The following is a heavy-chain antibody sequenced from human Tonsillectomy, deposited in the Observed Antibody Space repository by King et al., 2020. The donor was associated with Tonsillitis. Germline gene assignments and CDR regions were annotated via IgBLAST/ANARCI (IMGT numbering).Heavy chain of an antibody. J-gene: IGHJ4*02. V-gene: IGHV3-33*01. CDR2: IWFDGSSN. CDR3: TRGGNEHSSSSALFDY. CDR1: GFTFSNYA. Sequence: VQLVESGGGVVQPGSSLRLSCAVSGFTFSNYAIHWVRQAPGKGLEWVALIWFDGSSNYYADSVKGRFTISRDDSKNTLYLQMHTLRPNDTAVYYCTRGGNEHSSSSALFDYWGQGTLLTVSA. D-gene: IGHD6-6*01.